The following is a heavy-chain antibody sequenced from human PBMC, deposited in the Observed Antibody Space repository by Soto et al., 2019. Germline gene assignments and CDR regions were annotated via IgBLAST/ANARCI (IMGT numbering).Heavy chain of an antibody. D-gene: IGHD2-15*01. V-gene: IGHV3-74*01. CDR2: INTDGSNT. Sequence: HPGGSLRLSCAASGLTFNRYWMHWVRHAPGKGLVWVSHINTDGSNTNYADSVKGRFTISRDNAKSTLFLQMNSLRDADTAVYYCAREFCSGGNCYTYYFDPWGQGIPVTVSS. CDR3: AREFCSGGNCYTYYFDP. CDR1: GLTFNRYW. J-gene: IGHJ5*02.